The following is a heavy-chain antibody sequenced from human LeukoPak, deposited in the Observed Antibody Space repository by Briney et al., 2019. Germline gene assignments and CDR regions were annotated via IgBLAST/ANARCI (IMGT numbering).Heavy chain of an antibody. V-gene: IGHV3-21*01. D-gene: IGHD6-6*01. Sequence: GGSLRLSCAASGFTFSSYSMNWVRQAPGKGLEWVSSIGRSSSYIYYADSLKGRFTITRDNAKISLYLQMNSLRAEDTAVYYCARAAQSRSSKDYYYMDVWGKGTTVTVSS. CDR1: GFTFSSYS. CDR2: IGRSSSYI. CDR3: ARAAQSRSSKDYYYMDV. J-gene: IGHJ6*03.